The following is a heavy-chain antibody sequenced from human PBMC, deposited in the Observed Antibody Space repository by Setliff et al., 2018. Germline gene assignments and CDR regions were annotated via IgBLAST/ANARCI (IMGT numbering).Heavy chain of an antibody. V-gene: IGHV1-46*01. D-gene: IGHD2-15*01. CDR2: INAGNGST. CDR1: GYTFTTYA. CDR3: ASYERYCYGGSCYYFDY. Sequence: ASVKVSCKASGYTFTTYAMSWMRQAPGQGLEWMGWINAGNGSTTYAQKFQGRVTMTRDTSTGTVNMELSSLRSEDTAVYYCASYERYCYGGSCYYFDYWGQGTLVTVSS. J-gene: IGHJ4*02.